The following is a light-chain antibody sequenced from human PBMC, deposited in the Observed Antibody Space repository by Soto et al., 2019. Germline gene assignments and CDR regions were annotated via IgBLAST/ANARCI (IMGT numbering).Light chain of an antibody. Sequence: QSALTQPASVSGSPGQSITISCTGTTSDVGGSNCVSWFQHHPGKAPKLVIFEVSNRPSGVSNRISGSKSGNTASLTISGLQGEDEADYYCSAYTVSRTYVFGTGTKVTVL. CDR1: TSDVGGSNC. CDR3: SAYTVSRTYV. V-gene: IGLV2-14*01. J-gene: IGLJ1*01. CDR2: EVS.